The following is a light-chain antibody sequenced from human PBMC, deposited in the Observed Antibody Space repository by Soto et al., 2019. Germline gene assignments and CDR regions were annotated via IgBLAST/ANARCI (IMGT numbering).Light chain of an antibody. CDR1: SGHSSYI. V-gene: IGLV4-60*03. CDR3: ETWDSNTS. Sequence: QPVLTQSSSASASLGSSVKLTCTLSSGHSSYIIAWHQQQPGKAPRYLMKLEGSGSYNKGSGVPDRFSGSSSGADRYLTISTLQSEDEADYYCETWDSNTSFGGGTKLTVL. J-gene: IGLJ2*01. CDR2: LEGSGSY.